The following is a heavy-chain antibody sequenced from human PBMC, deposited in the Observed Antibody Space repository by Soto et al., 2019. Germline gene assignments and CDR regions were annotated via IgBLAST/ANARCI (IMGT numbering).Heavy chain of an antibody. CDR3: VRGVLGPGDYYYGMDV. V-gene: IGHV3-13*01. CDR1: GFTFNNYD. J-gene: IGHJ6*02. CDR2: IGAAGHT. D-gene: IGHD2-8*02. Sequence: GGSLRLSCTASGFTFNNYDMHWVRQATGKGLEWLSGIGAAGHTYYPGAVNGRFTISRDNARNSLYLQMNSLSAADTAVYYCVRGVLGPGDYYYGMDVWGQGTTVTVSS.